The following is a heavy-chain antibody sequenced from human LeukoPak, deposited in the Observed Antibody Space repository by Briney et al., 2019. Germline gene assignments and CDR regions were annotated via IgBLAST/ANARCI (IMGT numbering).Heavy chain of an antibody. Sequence: SETLSLTCTVSGGSISSSSYYWGWIRQPPGKGLEWIGSIYYSGSTYYNPSLKSRVTISVDTSKNQFSLKLSSVTAADTAVYYCARLVVAATGNWFDPWGQGTLVTVPS. D-gene: IGHD2-15*01. CDR2: IYYSGST. J-gene: IGHJ5*02. CDR1: GGSISSSSYY. CDR3: ARLVVAATGNWFDP. V-gene: IGHV4-39*01.